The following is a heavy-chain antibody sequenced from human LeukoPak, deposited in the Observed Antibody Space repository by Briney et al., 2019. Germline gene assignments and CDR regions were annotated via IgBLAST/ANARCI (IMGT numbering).Heavy chain of an antibody. Sequence: SETLSLTCSVSGGSISSYYWGWIRQPPGKGLEWIGSIYYSGSTYYNPSLKSRVTISVDTSKNQFSLKLSSVTAADTAVYYCARDGGSSLLWFGELSANWFDPWGQGTLVTVSS. V-gene: IGHV4-39*07. CDR1: GGSISSYY. CDR3: ARDGGSSLLWFGELSANWFDP. J-gene: IGHJ5*02. D-gene: IGHD3-10*01. CDR2: IYYSGST.